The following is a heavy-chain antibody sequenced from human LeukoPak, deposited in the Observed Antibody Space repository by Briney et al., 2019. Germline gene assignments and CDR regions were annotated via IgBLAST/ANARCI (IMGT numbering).Heavy chain of an antibody. J-gene: IGHJ4*02. V-gene: IGHV3-48*03. Sequence: GGSLRLSCAASGFTFSSYKMNWVRQAPGKGLEWLSYISSSGSTIYYADSVKGRFTISRDNAKNSLYLQMNSLRAEDTAVYYCAKTDAYNSFDYWGQGTLVTVSS. CDR1: GFTFSSYK. CDR2: ISSSGSTI. CDR3: AKTDAYNSFDY. D-gene: IGHD5-24*01.